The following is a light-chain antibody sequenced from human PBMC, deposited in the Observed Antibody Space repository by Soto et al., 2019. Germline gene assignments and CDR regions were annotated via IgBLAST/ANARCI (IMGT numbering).Light chain of an antibody. CDR3: QYYGSSRGATL. CDR1: SSNIGAGYD. Sequence: QSVLTQPPSVSGAPGQRVTISCTGSSSNIGAGYDVHWYQQLPGTAPKLLIYGNNNRPSGVPDRFSGSKSGTSASLAITGLPDDDEADYYRQYYGSSRGATLCGGATQ. CDR2: GNN. V-gene: IGLV1-40*01. J-gene: IGLJ7*01.